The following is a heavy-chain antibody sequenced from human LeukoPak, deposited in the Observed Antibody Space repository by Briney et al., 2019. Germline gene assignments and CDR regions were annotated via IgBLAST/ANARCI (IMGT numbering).Heavy chain of an antibody. CDR1: GFTFSSYW. Sequence: GGSLRLSCAASGFTFSSYWMSWVRQAPGKGLEWVANIKQDRSEKYYVDSVKGRFTISRDNAKNSLYLQMNSLRAEDTAVYYCARDWGHPGPEYYYGMDVWGQGTTVTVSS. J-gene: IGHJ6*02. V-gene: IGHV3-7*01. CDR2: IKQDRSEK. CDR3: ARDWGHPGPEYYYGMDV. D-gene: IGHD3-16*01.